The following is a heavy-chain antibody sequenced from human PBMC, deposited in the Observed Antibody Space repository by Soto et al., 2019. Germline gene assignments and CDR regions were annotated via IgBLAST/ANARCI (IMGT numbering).Heavy chain of an antibody. CDR3: ARGQQVVSGYASHAFDI. J-gene: IGHJ3*02. CDR1: GGTFSSYA. Sequence: QVQLVQSGAEVKKPGSSVKVSCKASGGTFSSYAISWVRQAPGQGLEWMGGIIPIFGTANYAQKFQGRVTMTADESTSTAYMELSSLRSEDTAVYYCARGQQVVSGYASHAFDIWGQGTMVTVSS. V-gene: IGHV1-69*01. D-gene: IGHD5-12*01. CDR2: IIPIFGTA.